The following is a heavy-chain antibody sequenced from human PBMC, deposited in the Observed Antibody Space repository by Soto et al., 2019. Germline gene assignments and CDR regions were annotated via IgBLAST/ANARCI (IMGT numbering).Heavy chain of an antibody. CDR3: ARLSRDGYSYHRFDY. CDR1: CGSFCGYY. Sequence: ASETLYLTRAVYCGSFCGYYWGWVRQPPGKGLEWIGENNHSGSSNYSPPLKSRVTISVDTSKNQFSLKLSSVTAADMAVYYCARLSRDGYSYHRFDYWGQGILVTVSS. D-gene: IGHD4-4*01. J-gene: IGHJ4*02. V-gene: IGHV4-34*01. CDR2: NNHSGSS.